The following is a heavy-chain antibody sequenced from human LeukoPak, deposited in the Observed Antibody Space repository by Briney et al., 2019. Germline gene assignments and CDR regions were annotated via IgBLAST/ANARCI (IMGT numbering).Heavy chain of an antibody. D-gene: IGHD3-10*01. J-gene: IGHJ4*02. V-gene: IGHV3-23*01. Sequence: GGSLRLSCAASGFTFSTYGMNWVRPAPGKGLEWVSGISSSGGATYYADSVKGRFTISRDNAKNTLYLQMNSLRAEDTAVYYCAKRAMVRGGHFDYWGQGTLVTVSS. CDR3: AKRAMVRGGHFDY. CDR2: ISSSGGAT. CDR1: GFTFSTYG.